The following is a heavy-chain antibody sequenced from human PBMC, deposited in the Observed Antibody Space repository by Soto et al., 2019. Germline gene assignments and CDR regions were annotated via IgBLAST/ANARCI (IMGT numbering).Heavy chain of an antibody. CDR2: ISWNSGSI. CDR3: AKPRTPLGRLVGAFDI. J-gene: IGHJ3*02. Sequence: GGSLRLSCAASGFTFDDYAMHWVRQAPGKGLEWVSGISWNSGSIGYADSVKGRFTISRDNAKNSLYLQMNSLRAEDTALYYCAKPRTPLGRLVGAFDIWGQGTMVTVSS. D-gene: IGHD6-6*01. V-gene: IGHV3-9*01. CDR1: GFTFDDYA.